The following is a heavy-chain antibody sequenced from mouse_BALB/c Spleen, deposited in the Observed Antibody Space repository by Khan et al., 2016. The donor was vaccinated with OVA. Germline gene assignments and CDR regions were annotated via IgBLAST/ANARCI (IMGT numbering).Heavy chain of an antibody. CDR3: ARAFYYGAWFAY. V-gene: IGHV2-9*02. J-gene: IGHJ3*01. Sequence: QVQLKQSGPGLVAPSQTLSITCTVSGFSLTSYGVHWVRQPPGKGLKWLGVIWAGGSTNHNSALLSRLSISKDNSKSQGFLKMNSLQTDDTAMYYCARAFYYGAWFAYWGQGTLVTVSA. D-gene: IGHD1-1*01. CDR1: GFSLTSYG. CDR2: IWAGGST.